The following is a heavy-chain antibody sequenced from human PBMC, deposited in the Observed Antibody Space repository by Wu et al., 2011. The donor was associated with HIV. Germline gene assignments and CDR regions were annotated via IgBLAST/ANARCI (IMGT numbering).Heavy chain of an antibody. CDR1: GYTFTDYY. CDR2: INPNSGGT. D-gene: IGHD3-22*01. J-gene: IGHJ4*02. CDR3: ASCYNGWDSRAFCVY. Sequence: QVQLVQSGAEVEKPGASVKVSCKASGYTFTDYYTHWVRQAPGQGLEWVGWINPNSGGTNYAQKFQGRVTMTRDTSISAAYMELRRLRSDDTAVYYCASCYNGWDSRAFCVYWGQGTLVTVSS. V-gene: IGHV1-2*02.